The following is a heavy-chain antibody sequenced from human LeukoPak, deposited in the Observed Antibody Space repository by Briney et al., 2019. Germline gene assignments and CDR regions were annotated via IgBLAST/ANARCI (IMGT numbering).Heavy chain of an antibody. CDR2: INPSSGGT. CDR3: ARSITMVRGVRRWFDP. Sequence: VKVSCKASGYTFTGYYMHWVRQAPGQGLEWMGWINPSSGGTNYAQKFQGRVTMTRDTSISTAYMELSRLRSDDTAVYYCARSITMVRGVRRWFDPWGQGTLVTVSS. V-gene: IGHV1-2*02. J-gene: IGHJ5*02. CDR1: GYTFTGYY. D-gene: IGHD3-10*01.